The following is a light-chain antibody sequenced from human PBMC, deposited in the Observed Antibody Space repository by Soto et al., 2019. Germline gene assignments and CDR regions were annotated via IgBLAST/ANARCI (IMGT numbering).Light chain of an antibody. V-gene: IGLV2-14*03. CDR3: SSYTSSTRYV. CDR2: DVS. Sequence: QSVLTQPASVSGSPGQSITISCTGTSSDVGGYNYVSWYQQHPGKAPKLIIYDVSNRPSGVSNRFSGSKSGNTASLSISGLQAEDEAGYYCSSYTSSTRYVFGTGTKLTVL. J-gene: IGLJ1*01. CDR1: SSDVGGYNY.